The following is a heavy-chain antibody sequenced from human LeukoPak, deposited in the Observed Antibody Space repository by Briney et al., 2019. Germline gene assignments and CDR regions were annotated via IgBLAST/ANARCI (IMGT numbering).Heavy chain of an antibody. CDR3: ARGRGPFAAAGT. V-gene: IGHV1-46*02. J-gene: IGHJ5*02. Sequence: ASVKVSCKTSGNNYYIHWVRQAPGQGLEWMGTINPSDGSTRYAQKFQGRVTMTRDTSTSTVYMELSRLRSEDTAVYYCARGRGPFAAAGTWGQGTPVTVSS. D-gene: IGHD6-13*01. CDR2: INPSDGST. CDR1: GNNYY.